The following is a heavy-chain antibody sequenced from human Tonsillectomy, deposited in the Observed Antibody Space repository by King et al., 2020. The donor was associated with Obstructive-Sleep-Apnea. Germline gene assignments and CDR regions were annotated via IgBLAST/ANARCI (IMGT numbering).Heavy chain of an antibody. CDR1: GGSFSGYY. CDR2: INHSGST. CDR3: ARLLDYGDSYFDL. J-gene: IGHJ2*01. Sequence: VQLQQWGAGLLKPSETLSLTCAVYGGSFSGYYWSWIRQPPGKGLEWIGEINHSGSTNYNPSLKSRVTISVDTSKNQFSLKLSSVTAADTAVYYCARLLDYGDSYFDLWGRGTLVTVSS. D-gene: IGHD4-17*01. V-gene: IGHV4-34*01.